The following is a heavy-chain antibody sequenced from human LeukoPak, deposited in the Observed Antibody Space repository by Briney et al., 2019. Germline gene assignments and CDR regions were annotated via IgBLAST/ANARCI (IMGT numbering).Heavy chain of an antibody. CDR2: ITSSGGTT. CDR3: ARAYSAYDPFDY. J-gene: IGHJ4*02. V-gene: IGHV3-48*03. D-gene: IGHD5-12*01. CDR1: GFAFNRHE. Sequence: PGGSLRLSCAASGFAFNRHEMNWIRQAPGKGLEWISYITSSGGTTYYADSVKGRITISRDNAKNSLYLQMNRLRAEDTAVYYCARAYSAYDPFDYWGQGTLVTVSS.